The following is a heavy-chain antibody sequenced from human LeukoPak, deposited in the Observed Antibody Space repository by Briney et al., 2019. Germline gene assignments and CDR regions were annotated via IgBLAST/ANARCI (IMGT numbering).Heavy chain of an antibody. V-gene: IGHV4-4*07. J-gene: IGHJ5*02. D-gene: IGHD2-2*01. CDR3: ARDHIVVVGYTFDP. Sequence: SESLSLTCTVSGGSISSYYWSWIRQPAGKGLEWIGRIYTSGSTNYNPSLKSRVTMSVDTSKNQFSLKLSSVTAADTAVYYCARDHIVVVGYTFDPWGQGTLVTVSS. CDR2: IYTSGST. CDR1: GGSISSYY.